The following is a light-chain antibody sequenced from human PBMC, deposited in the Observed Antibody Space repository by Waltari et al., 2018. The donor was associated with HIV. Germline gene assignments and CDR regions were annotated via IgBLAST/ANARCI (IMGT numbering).Light chain of an antibody. CDR1: SSNIGSNT. Sequence: QSVLTQPPSASGPPGQRVTISCSGSSSNIGSNTVTWYQQLPGTAPKLLIYSNYQRPSEVPDQFSGSKSGTSASLAISGLHAEDEADYYCAAWDDSLNGVVFGGGTKLTVL. CDR2: SNY. J-gene: IGLJ2*01. CDR3: AAWDDSLNGVV. V-gene: IGLV1-44*01.